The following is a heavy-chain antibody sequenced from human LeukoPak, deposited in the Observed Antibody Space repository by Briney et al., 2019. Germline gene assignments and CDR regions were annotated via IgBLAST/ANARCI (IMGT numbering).Heavy chain of an antibody. D-gene: IGHD3-10*01. CDR3: TTGPPGIGWYFDL. V-gene: IGHV3-21*03. CDR1: GFTFSSYS. CDR2: ISSSSSYI. Sequence: GGSLRLSCAASGFTFSSYSMNWVRQAPGKGLEWVSSISSSSSYIYYADSVKGRFTISRDNAKNSLYLQMNSLRAEDTAVYYCTTGPPGIGWYFDLWGRGTLVTVSS. J-gene: IGHJ2*01.